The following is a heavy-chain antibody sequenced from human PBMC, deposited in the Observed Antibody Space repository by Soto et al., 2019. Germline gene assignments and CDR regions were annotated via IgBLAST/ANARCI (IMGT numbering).Heavy chain of an antibody. Sequence: ASVKVSCKSSGYTFSNYSITWVRQAPGEGLEWMGWISTNNGDTNYAQKFQGRVTMATDASTSTAYMELRSLRSDDTAVYYCTRDYGISRQQPIDYWGQGNLVTVSS. CDR3: TRDYGISRQQPIDY. CDR2: ISTNNGDT. J-gene: IGHJ4*02. CDR1: GYTFSNYS. V-gene: IGHV1-18*01. D-gene: IGHD1-20*01.